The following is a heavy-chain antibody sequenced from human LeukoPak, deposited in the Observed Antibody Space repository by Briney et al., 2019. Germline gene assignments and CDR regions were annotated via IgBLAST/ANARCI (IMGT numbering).Heavy chain of an antibody. J-gene: IGHJ4*02. D-gene: IGHD4-17*01. V-gene: IGHV3-9*03. CDR3: AKDARAYGDYGYYFDY. CDR2: ISWNSGSI. CDR1: GFTFDDYA. Sequence: GRSLRLSCAASGFTFDDYAMHWVRQAPGKGLEGVSGISWNSGSIGYADSVKGRFTISRDNAKNSLYLQMNSLRAEDMALYYCAKDARAYGDYGYYFDYWGQGTLVTVSS.